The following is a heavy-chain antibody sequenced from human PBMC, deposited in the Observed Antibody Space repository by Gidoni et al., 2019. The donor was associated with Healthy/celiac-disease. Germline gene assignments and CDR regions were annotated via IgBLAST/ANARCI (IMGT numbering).Heavy chain of an antibody. Sequence: QVQLVESGGGVVQPGRSLRLSCAASGFTVSSDGMHWVRQATGKGLEWVAVIWYDGSNKYYADSVKGRFTISRDNSKNTLYLQMNSLRAEDTAVYYCARDGGVFGVVIPHYYYYMDVWGKGTTVTVSS. J-gene: IGHJ6*03. CDR2: IWYDGSNK. CDR3: ARDGGVFGVVIPHYYYYMDV. D-gene: IGHD3-3*01. CDR1: GFTVSSDG. V-gene: IGHV3-33*01.